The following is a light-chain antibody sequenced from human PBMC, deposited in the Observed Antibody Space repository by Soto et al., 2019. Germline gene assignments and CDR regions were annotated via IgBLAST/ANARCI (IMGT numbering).Light chain of an antibody. V-gene: IGLV2-8*01. CDR2: EVT. Sequence: QAVLTQPPSASGSPGQSVTISCTGTSSDVGAYNYVSWYQQHAGKAPKLVIYEVTKRPSGVPDRFSGSKSANTASLTVSGLQADDEADYYCISFASSNTWVFGGGTKLTVL. CDR3: ISFASSNTWV. CDR1: SSDVGAYNY. J-gene: IGLJ3*02.